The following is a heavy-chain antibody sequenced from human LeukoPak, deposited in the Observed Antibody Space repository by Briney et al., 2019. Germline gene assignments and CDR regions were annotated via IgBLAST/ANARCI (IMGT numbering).Heavy chain of an antibody. CDR3: AKEGRGYSYGYLAY. J-gene: IGHJ4*02. CDR2: ISGSGDRT. CDR1: GFTFSSYA. D-gene: IGHD5-18*01. V-gene: IGHV3-23*01. Sequence: PGGSLRLSCAASGFTFSSYAMNWVRQAPGKGLEWVSVISGSGDRTYYADSVKGRFTISRDNSKNRLFLQMNSLRADDTAVYYCAKEGRGYSYGYLAYWGQGTLVTVSS.